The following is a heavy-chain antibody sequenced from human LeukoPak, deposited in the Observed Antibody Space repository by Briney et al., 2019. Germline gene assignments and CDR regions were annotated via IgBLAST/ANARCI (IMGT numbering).Heavy chain of an antibody. CDR2: LYSGSS. CDR1: GASISPYY. CDR3: GRFGYSYALDL. Sequence: PSETLSLTCTVSGASISPYYWSWIRQPPGEGLEWIGNLYSGSSYYNPSLRSRVTISEDTSKNQFSLRLTSLTAAGTAVYYCGRFGYSYALDLWGQGTLVTVSS. V-gene: IGHV4-59*01. J-gene: IGHJ5*02. D-gene: IGHD5-18*01.